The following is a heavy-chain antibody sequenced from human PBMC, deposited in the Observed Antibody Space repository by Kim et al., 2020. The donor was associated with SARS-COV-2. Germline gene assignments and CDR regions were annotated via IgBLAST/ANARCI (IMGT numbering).Heavy chain of an antibody. D-gene: IGHD1-26*01. V-gene: IGHV4-34*01. Sequence: SETLSLTCAVYGGSFSGYYWSWIRQPPGKGLEWIGEINHSGSTNYNPSLKSRVTISVDTSKNQFSLKLSSVTAADTAVYYCARAELIVGAFDYWGQGTLVTVSS. J-gene: IGHJ4*02. CDR1: GGSFSGYY. CDR3: ARAELIVGAFDY. CDR2: INHSGST.